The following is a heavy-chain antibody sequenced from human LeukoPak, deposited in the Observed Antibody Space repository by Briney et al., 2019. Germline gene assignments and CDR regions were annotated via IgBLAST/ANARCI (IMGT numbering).Heavy chain of an antibody. Sequence: PSETLSLTCTVSGGSISSSSYYWGWIRQPPGKGLEWIGSIYYSGSTYYNPSLKSRVTISVDTSKNQFSLKLSSVTAADTAVYYCARGSSITITCDYWGQGTLVTVSS. J-gene: IGHJ4*02. CDR2: IYYSGST. CDR1: GGSISSSSYY. V-gene: IGHV4-39*01. D-gene: IGHD3-3*01. CDR3: ARGSSITITCDY.